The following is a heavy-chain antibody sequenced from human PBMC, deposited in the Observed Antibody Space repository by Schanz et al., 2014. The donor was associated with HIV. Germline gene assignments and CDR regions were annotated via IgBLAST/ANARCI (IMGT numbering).Heavy chain of an antibody. CDR2: INSDGSST. J-gene: IGHJ5*02. Sequence: EVQLVESGGGLVKPGGSLRLSCAASGFTFSTYWMHWVRQAPGKGLVWVSRINSDGSSTSYADSVKGRFTISRDNGKNTLYLQRNSRRAEDTAVYCCTREYRGYSSEFDPWGQGTLVTVSS. V-gene: IGHV3-74*01. D-gene: IGHD6-19*01. CDR1: GFTFSTYW. CDR3: TREYRGYSSEFDP.